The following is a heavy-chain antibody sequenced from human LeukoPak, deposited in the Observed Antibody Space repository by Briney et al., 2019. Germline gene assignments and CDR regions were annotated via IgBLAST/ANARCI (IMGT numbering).Heavy chain of an antibody. Sequence: KSSQTLSLTCTVSGGSISSGGYYWSWIRQHPGKGLEWIGYIYYSGSTYYNPSLKSRVTISVDTSKNQFSLKLSSVTAADTAVYYCARGGNMIAGHLGPPGDFQHWGQGTLVTVSS. CDR2: IYYSGST. D-gene: IGHD3-22*01. CDR3: ARGGNMIAGHLGPPGDFQH. J-gene: IGHJ1*01. V-gene: IGHV4-31*03. CDR1: GGSISSGGYY.